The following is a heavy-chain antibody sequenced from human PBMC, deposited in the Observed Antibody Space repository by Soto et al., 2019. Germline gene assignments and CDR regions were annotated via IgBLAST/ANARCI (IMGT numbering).Heavy chain of an antibody. CDR1: GDSINSGDYY. CDR2: LHYSGSS. D-gene: IGHD3-16*01. CDR3: AETAQKGGRWFDP. Sequence: QVQLQESGPGLVKPSQTLSLTCTVSGDSINSGDYYWSWIRQDPGKGLEWIGYLHYSGSSYYNPSPQEPGTIIADTVKEPVPLGLGSVDGGDQGLHYFAETAQKGGRWFDPWGQGTRVTVSS. V-gene: IGHV4-31*01. J-gene: IGHJ5*02.